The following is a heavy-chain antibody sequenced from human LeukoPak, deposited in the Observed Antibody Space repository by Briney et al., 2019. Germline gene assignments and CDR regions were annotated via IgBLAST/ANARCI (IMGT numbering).Heavy chain of an antibody. CDR1: GFSLSTSGMC. J-gene: IGHJ4*02. V-gene: IGHV2-70*01. CDR3: ASGRGYYDSSGYYNY. CDR2: IDWDDDK. D-gene: IGHD3-22*01. Sequence: SGPALVKPTQTLTLTCTFSGFSLSTSGMCVSWIRQPPGKALEWLALIDWDDDKYYSTSLKTRLTITKDTSKNQVVLTMTNMDPVDTATYYCASGRGYYDSSGYYNYWGQGTLVTVSS.